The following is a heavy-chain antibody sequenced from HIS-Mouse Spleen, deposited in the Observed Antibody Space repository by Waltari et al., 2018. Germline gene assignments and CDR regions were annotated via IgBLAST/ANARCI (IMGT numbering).Heavy chain of an antibody. CDR3: ARGYSNYVPYFDY. Sequence: EVQLVESGGGLVQPGGSLRLSCAASGFTFSSYDMHWVRQATGKGLGWVSAIGTGGDTYYPGSVKGRFTISRENAKNSLYLQINSLRAGDTAVYYCARGYSNYVPYFDYWGQGTLVTVSS. D-gene: IGHD4-4*01. J-gene: IGHJ4*02. V-gene: IGHV3-13*01. CDR2: IGTGGDT. CDR1: GFTFSSYD.